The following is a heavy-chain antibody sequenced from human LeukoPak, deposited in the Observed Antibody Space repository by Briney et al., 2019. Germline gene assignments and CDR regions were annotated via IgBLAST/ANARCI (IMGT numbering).Heavy chain of an antibody. V-gene: IGHV4-39*01. J-gene: IGHJ4*02. CDR3: ARSQWFGELQDY. Sequence: PSETLSLTCTVSGGSISSSSYYWGWIRQPPGKGLEWIGSIYYSGSTYYNPSLKSRATISVDTSKNQFSLKLSSVTAADTAVYYCARSQWFGELQDYWGQGTLVTVSS. D-gene: IGHD3-10*01. CDR1: GGSISSSSYY. CDR2: IYYSGST.